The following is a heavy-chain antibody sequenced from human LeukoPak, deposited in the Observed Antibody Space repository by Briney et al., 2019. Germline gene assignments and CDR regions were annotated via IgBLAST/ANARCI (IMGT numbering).Heavy chain of an antibody. V-gene: IGHV1-18*01. J-gene: IGHJ5*02. CDR2: ISAYNGNT. Sequence: GASVKVSCKASGYTFTSYGISWVRQAPGQGLEWMGWISAYNGNTKYAQKLQGRVTMTTDTSTSTAYMELRSLRSDDTAVYYCARERAPGYYDFWSGYYADNWFDPWGQGTLVTVSS. CDR3: ARERAPGYYDFWSGYYADNWFDP. CDR1: GYTFTSYG. D-gene: IGHD3-3*01.